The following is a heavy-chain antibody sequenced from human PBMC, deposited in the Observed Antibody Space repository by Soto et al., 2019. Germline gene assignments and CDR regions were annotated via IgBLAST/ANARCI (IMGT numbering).Heavy chain of an antibody. CDR1: GYTFTSYA. Sequence: GASVKVSCKASGYTFTSYAMHWVRQAPGQRLEWMGWINAGNGNTIYAQELQGRVTMTTDTSTSTAYMELRSLRSDDTAVYYCARVTELRYFDWSPRAFDYWGQGTLVTVSS. J-gene: IGHJ4*02. CDR3: ARVTELRYFDWSPRAFDY. D-gene: IGHD3-9*01. V-gene: IGHV1-3*01. CDR2: INAGNGNT.